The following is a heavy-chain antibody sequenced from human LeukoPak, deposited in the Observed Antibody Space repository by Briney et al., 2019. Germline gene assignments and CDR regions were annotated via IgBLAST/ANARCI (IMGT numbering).Heavy chain of an antibody. CDR1: GFTFSSYA. J-gene: IGHJ4*02. CDR3: AREREWVNIDY. CDR2: ISYDGSNK. D-gene: IGHD1/OR15-1a*01. Sequence: GRSLRLSCAASGFTFSSYAMHWVRQAPGKGLEWVAVISYDGSNKYCADSVKGRFTISRDNSKNTLYLQMNSLRAEDTAVYYCAREREWVNIDYWGQGTLVTVSS. V-gene: IGHV3-30-3*01.